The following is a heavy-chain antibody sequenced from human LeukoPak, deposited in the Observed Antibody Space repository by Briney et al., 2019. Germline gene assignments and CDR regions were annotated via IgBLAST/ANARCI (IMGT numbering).Heavy chain of an antibody. J-gene: IGHJ4*02. Sequence: ASVKVSCKASGYTLTNYVISWVRQAPGQGLEGMGWISAYNGHTNYAQSLQDRVTMTTDTSTNAAYMELRNLRSDDTAVYYCARGALGELLFDYWGQGTLVTVSS. CDR1: GYTLTNYV. V-gene: IGHV1-18*01. D-gene: IGHD3-16*01. CDR3: ARGALGELLFDY. CDR2: ISAYNGHT.